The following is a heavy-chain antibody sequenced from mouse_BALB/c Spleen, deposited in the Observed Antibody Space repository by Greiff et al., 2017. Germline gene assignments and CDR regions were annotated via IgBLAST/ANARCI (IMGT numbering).Heavy chain of an antibody. CDR1: GFNIKDTY. Sequence: VQLQQSGAELVKPGASVKLSCTASGFNIKDTYMHWVKQRPEQGLEWIGRIDPANGNTKYDPKFQGKATITADTSSNTAYLQLSSLTSEDTAVYYCASNYGFAYWGQGTLVTVSA. CDR3: ASNYGFAY. J-gene: IGHJ3*01. V-gene: IGHV14-3*02. D-gene: IGHD1-1*02. CDR2: IDPANGNT.